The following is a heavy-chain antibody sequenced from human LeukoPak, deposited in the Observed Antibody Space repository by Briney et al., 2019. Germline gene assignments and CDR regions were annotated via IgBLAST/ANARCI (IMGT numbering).Heavy chain of an antibody. CDR1: GFTFSSYA. J-gene: IGHJ3*02. D-gene: IGHD3/OR15-3a*01. V-gene: IGHV3-30*04. CDR3: ARVRSHWLIYGAFDI. Sequence: GRSLRLSCAASGFTFSSYAMHWVRQAPGKGLEWVAVISYDGSNKYYADSVKGRFTISRDNSKNTLYLQMNSLRAEDTAVYYCARVRSHWLIYGAFDIWGQGTMVTVSS. CDR2: ISYDGSNK.